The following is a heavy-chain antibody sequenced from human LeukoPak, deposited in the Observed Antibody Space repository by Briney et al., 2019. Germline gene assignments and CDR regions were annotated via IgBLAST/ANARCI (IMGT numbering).Heavy chain of an antibody. V-gene: IGHV5-51*01. CDR2: IYPGDSDT. CDR1: GYIFSNYW. D-gene: IGHD2-2*02. J-gene: IGHJ5*02. Sequence: GESLKISCKGSGYIFSNYWIGWVRQMPGKGLEWMGIIYPGDSDTRYSPSFQGQVTISADKSISTAYLQWSSLKASDTAIYYCVRRECSSTSCYIEAGFDPWGQGTLVTVSS. CDR3: VRRECSSTSCYIEAGFDP.